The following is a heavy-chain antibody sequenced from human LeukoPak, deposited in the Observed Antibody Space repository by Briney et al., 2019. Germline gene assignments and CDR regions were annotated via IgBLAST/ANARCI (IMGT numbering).Heavy chain of an antibody. CDR3: ARAGRHSFLYYYYYMDV. D-gene: IGHD6-6*01. J-gene: IGHJ6*03. V-gene: IGHV3-48*01. Sequence: HPGGSLRLSCAASGFTFSSYSMNWVRQAPGKGLEWVSYISSSSSTIYYADSVKGRFTISRDNAKNSLYLQMNTLRAEDTAVYYCARAGRHSFLYYYYYMDVWGKGTTVTVSS. CDR1: GFTFSSYS. CDR2: ISSSSSTI.